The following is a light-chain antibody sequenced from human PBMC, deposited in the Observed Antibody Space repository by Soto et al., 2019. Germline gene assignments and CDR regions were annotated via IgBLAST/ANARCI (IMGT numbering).Light chain of an antibody. V-gene: IGKV3-15*01. CDR2: GAS. CDR3: QQYNNWPPIT. J-gene: IGKJ1*01. CDR1: QSISDT. Sequence: EIVMTQSPATLSVSPGGRAALSASASQSISDTLAWYQQKPGQAPRLLIYGASTRAPGFPARFSGSGSGTDFTLTISSLQSEDFAVYYCQQYNNWPPITFGQGTKVDNK.